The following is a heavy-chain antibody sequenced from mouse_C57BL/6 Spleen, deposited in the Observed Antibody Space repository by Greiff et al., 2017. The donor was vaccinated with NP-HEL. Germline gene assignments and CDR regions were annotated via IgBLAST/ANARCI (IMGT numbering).Heavy chain of an antibody. CDR1: GYSFTGYY. D-gene: IGHD1-1*01. CDR3: ARWGVTTVVAENCDY. J-gene: IGHJ2*01. CDR2: IYPYHGVS. Sequence: VQLQQSGPELVKPGASVQISCKASGYSFTGYYMHWVKQSHGNILDWIGYIYPYHGVSSYNQKFKGNATLTVDKSSSTAYMELRSLTSEDSAVYYCARWGVTTVVAENCDYWGQGTTLTVSS. V-gene: IGHV1-31*01.